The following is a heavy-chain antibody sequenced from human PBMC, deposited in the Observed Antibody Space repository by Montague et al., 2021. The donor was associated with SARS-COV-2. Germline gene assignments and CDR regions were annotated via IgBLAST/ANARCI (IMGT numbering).Heavy chain of an antibody. V-gene: IGHV4-4*02. CDR2: IYHSGST. Sequence: SETLSLTCAVSGGSISSSNWWSWVRQPPGKGLEWIGEIYHSGSTNYNPSLKSRVTISVDKSKNQFSLKLSSVTAADTAVYYCARGNSSGWYGYYYCGMDVWGQGTTVTVSS. CDR1: GGSISSSNW. D-gene: IGHD6-19*01. CDR3: ARGNSSGWYGYYYCGMDV. J-gene: IGHJ6*02.